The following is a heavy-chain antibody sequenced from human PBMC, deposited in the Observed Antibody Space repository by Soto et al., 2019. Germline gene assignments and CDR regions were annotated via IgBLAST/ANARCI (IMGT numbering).Heavy chain of an antibody. J-gene: IGHJ4*02. V-gene: IGHV1-2*02. CDR2: INPSTGGT. D-gene: IGHD4-17*01. Sequence: QVQLVQSGAEVRKPGASLKVSCKPSGYTFTGYYMHWERQAPGQGLEWMGWINPSTGGTKYAQKFQGRVTMTRDTSISTAYLELSSLTSDDTAVYYCARKIRDYNFDYWGQGTLVTVSS. CDR1: GYTFTGYY. CDR3: ARKIRDYNFDY.